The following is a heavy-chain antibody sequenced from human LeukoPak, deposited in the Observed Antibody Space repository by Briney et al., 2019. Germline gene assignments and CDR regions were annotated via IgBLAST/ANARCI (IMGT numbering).Heavy chain of an antibody. J-gene: IGHJ4*02. D-gene: IGHD6-19*01. CDR1: GGSISSGDYY. CDR2: IFYSGST. V-gene: IGHV4-30-4*08. Sequence: SETLSLTCTVSGGSISSGDYYWSWIRQPPGKGLEWIGYIFYSGSTYYNPSLKSRVTISVDTSKNQFSLKLSSVTAADTAVYYCARHGGYSSGWYEDYWGQGTLVTVSS. CDR3: ARHGGYSSGWYEDY.